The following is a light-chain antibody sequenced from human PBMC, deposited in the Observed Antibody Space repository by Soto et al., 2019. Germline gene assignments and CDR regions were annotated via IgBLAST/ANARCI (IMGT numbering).Light chain of an antibody. CDR2: GAS. J-gene: IGKJ1*01. V-gene: IGKV3-20*01. CDR3: QQYGSSPK. Sequence: EVVLTQSPGTLSLSPGERGTLACRASQSVSSNLAWYQQKPGQAPRLLIYGASSRATGIPDRFSGSGSGTDFTLTISRLEPEYFAVYYCQQYGSSPKFGQGTKVEIK. CDR1: QSVSSN.